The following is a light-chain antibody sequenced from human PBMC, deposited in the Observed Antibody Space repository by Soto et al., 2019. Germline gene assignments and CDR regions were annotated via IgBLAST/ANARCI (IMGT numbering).Light chain of an antibody. V-gene: IGKV1-33*01. CDR3: QQYDNLPPI. J-gene: IGKJ5*01. Sequence: DIQMTQSPSSLSASVGDRVTITCQASQDISNYLNWYQQKPGKAPKLLIYDASNLETVVPSRFSGSGSGTDFTFTISSLQPEDIATYYCQQYDNLPPIFGQGTRLEIK. CDR2: DAS. CDR1: QDISNY.